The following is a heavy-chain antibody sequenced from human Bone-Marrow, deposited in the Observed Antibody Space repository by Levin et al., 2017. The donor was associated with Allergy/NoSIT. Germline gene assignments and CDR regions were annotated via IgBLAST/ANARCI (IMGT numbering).Heavy chain of an antibody. D-gene: IGHD4-17*01. CDR1: VFTFYNYS. V-gene: IGHV3-9*01. Sequence: SLILSFLFSVFTFYNYSNHFFHQSPFKFLYFFSFIIFNNFTIFYADSVKGRFTISRDNAKNSLYLQMNSLRAEDTALYYCAKGLRRPLGPPGDALDFWGQGTKVTVSS. J-gene: IGHJ3*01. CDR3: AKGLRRPLGPPGDALDF. CDR2: IIFNNFTI.